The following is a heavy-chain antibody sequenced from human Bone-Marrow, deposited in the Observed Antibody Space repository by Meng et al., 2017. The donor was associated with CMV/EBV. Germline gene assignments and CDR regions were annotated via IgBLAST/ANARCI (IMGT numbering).Heavy chain of an antibody. D-gene: IGHD1-26*01. CDR3: ASHSPVGATIHY. Sequence: QVQLVQSGAEVKKPGASVQVSCKASGYTFTSYYMHWVRQAPGQGLEWMGIINPSGGSTSYAQKFQGRVTISADKSISTAYLQWSSLKASDTAMYYCASHSPVGATIHYWGQGTLVTVSS. J-gene: IGHJ4*02. V-gene: IGHV1-46*01. CDR1: GYTFTSYY. CDR2: INPSGGST.